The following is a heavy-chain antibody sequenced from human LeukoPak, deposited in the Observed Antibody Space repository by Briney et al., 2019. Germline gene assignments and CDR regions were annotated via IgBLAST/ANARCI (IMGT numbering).Heavy chain of an antibody. CDR2: IYYSGST. CDR3: ARWVNSGYDNNWFDP. Sequence: SETLSLTCTVSGGSISSYYWSWIRQPPGKGLEWIGYIYYSGSTNYNPSLKSRVTISVDTSKNQFSLKLSSVTAADTVVYYCARWVNSGYDNNWFDPWGQGTLVTVSS. V-gene: IGHV4-59*01. J-gene: IGHJ5*02. D-gene: IGHD5-12*01. CDR1: GGSISSYY.